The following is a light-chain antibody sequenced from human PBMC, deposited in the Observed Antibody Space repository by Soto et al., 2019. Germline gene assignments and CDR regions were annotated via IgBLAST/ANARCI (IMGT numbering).Light chain of an antibody. J-gene: IGLJ3*02. V-gene: IGLV1-40*01. CDR3: QSYDSSLSGWV. Sequence: QSVLTQPPSVSGAPGQRVTISCIESSSYIVAIYDVHWYQQLPGTAPKLLIYGNTNRPSGVPDRFSGSKSGTSASLAITGLQAEDEADYYCQSYDSSLSGWVFGGGTKLTVL. CDR1: SSYIVAIYD. CDR2: GNT.